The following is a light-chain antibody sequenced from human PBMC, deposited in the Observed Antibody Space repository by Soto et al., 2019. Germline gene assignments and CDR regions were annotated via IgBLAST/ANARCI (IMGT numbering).Light chain of an antibody. CDR3: QQYGRLPQLT. Sequence: EIVLTQSPGTLSLSPGERATLSCRASQSVSNSYLAWYQQKPGQAPRLLIYGASSRATGIPDRFSGSGSGPDFTLTISRLEPEDFAMSYCQQYGRLPQLTFGPGTKVDIK. CDR1: QSVSNSY. V-gene: IGKV3-20*01. J-gene: IGKJ3*01. CDR2: GAS.